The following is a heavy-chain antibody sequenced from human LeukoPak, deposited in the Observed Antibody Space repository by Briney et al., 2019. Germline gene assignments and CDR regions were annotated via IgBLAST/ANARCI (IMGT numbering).Heavy chain of an antibody. CDR1: GFAFSTYA. CDR3: AELGCSSTRCYINY. J-gene: IGHJ4*02. V-gene: IGHV3-30*03. CDR2: ISYDGGDK. D-gene: IGHD2-2*01. Sequence: PGGSLRLSCAASGFAFSTYAMRWVRQAPGKGLEWVAVISYDGGDKYFADSLKGRFTISRDNSKNTLYLQMNSLRVEDTAVYYCAELGCSSTRCYINYWGQGTLVTVSS.